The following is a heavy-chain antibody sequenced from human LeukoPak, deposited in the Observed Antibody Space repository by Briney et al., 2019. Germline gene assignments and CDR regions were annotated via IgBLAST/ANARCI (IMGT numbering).Heavy chain of an antibody. D-gene: IGHD3-3*01. CDR1: GYTFTSYY. J-gene: IGHJ6*02. CDR2: INPSGGST. Sequence: GASVKVSCKASGYTFTSYYMHWVRQAPGQGLEWMGIINPSGGSTSYAQKFQGRVTMTRDTSTSTVYMELSSLRSEGTAVYYCARQRITIFGVAHKYYYYGMDVWGQGTTVTVSS. CDR3: ARQRITIFGVAHKYYYYGMDV. V-gene: IGHV1-46*01.